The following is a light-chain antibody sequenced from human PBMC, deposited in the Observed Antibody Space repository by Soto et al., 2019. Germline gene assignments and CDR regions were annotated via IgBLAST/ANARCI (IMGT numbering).Light chain of an antibody. V-gene: IGLV6-57*04. CDR2: EDN. CDR3: QSYGV. J-gene: IGLJ1*01. CDR1: SGSIASNY. Sequence: NFMLTQPHSVSESPGKTVTISCTRSSGSIASNYVQRDQQRPGSAPTTVIYEDNQRPSGVPDRFSGSVDSSSNSASLPGSGLKTEDEADYYCQSYGVVGTGTKVTVL.